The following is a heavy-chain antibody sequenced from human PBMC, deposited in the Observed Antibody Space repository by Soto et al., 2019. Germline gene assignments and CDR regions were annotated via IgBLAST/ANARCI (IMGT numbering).Heavy chain of an antibody. D-gene: IGHD3-3*01. CDR2: ISGSGGST. CDR3: ARSRFLGSTAGAFDI. CDR1: GFTFSSYA. Sequence: GGSLRLSCAASGFTFSSYAMSWVRQAPGKGLEWVSAISGSGGSTYYADSVKGRFTISRDNSKNTLYLQMNSLRAEDTAVYYCARSRFLGSTAGAFDIWRQGTMVTVSS. V-gene: IGHV3-23*01. J-gene: IGHJ3*02.